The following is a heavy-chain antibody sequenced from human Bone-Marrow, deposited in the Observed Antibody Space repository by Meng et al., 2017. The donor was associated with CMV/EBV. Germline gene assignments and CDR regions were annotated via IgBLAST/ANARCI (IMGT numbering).Heavy chain of an antibody. J-gene: IGHJ4*02. CDR3: TLIHGMIGVVIDY. CDR1: GFTFGDYA. CDR2: IRSKAYGGTI. Sequence: GGSLRLSCTASGFTFGDYAMSWVRQAPGKGLEWVGFIRSKAYGGTIEYAASVKGRFTISREASKSIAYLQMNSLKTEDTAVYYCTLIHGMIGVVIDYWGQGTLVTVSS. D-gene: IGHD3-22*01. V-gene: IGHV3-49*04.